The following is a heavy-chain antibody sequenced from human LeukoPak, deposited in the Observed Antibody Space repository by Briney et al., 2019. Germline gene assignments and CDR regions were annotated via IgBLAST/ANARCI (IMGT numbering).Heavy chain of an antibody. D-gene: IGHD2-21*02. CDR1: GGSISSYS. V-gene: IGHV4-4*07. J-gene: IGHJ3*02. Sequence: PSETLSLTXTVSGGSISSYSWSWIRQPAGKGLEWIGHMYTSGITNYNPSLKSRVTMSVDTSKKQFSLKLSSVTAADTAVYYCASRDANTAAAFDIWGQGTMLTVSS. CDR3: ASRDANTAAAFDI. CDR2: MYTSGIT.